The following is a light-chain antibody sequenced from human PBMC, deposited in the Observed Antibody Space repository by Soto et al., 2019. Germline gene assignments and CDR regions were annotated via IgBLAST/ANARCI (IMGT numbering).Light chain of an antibody. J-gene: IGKJ4*01. Sequence: EIVLTQSPGPLSSSPGARATLSCRASQSVRNNYLAWYQQKPGQPPRFLIYDVSTRAAGIPDRFSGSGSGTDFTLTISRLEPEDFAVYYCQQYGSTPLTFGGGTKVEIE. CDR3: QQYGSTPLT. V-gene: IGKV3-20*01. CDR1: QSVRNNY. CDR2: DVS.